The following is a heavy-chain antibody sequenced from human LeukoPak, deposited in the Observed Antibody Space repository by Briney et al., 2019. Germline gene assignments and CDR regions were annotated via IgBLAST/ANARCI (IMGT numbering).Heavy chain of an antibody. V-gene: IGHV2-70*01. Sequence: SGPTLVNPTQTLTLTCTFSGFSLRTSGMCVSWIRQPPGKALEWLSLIDWDDDKYYSTSLKTRLTISKDTSKNQVVLTMTNMDPVDTATYYCARSSRGYYYGSGNQINWFDPWGQGTLVTVSS. D-gene: IGHD3-10*01. CDR2: IDWDDDK. CDR1: GFSLRTSGMC. CDR3: ARSSRGYYYGSGNQINWFDP. J-gene: IGHJ5*02.